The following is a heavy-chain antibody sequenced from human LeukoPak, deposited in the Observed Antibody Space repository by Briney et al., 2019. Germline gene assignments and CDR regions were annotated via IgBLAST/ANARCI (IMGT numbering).Heavy chain of an antibody. CDR2: INPNSGGT. J-gene: IGHJ4*02. CDR1: GYTFTSYG. V-gene: IGHV1-2*02. CDR3: ARRARYSSGWSANQHFDY. D-gene: IGHD6-19*01. Sequence: ASVKVSCKASGYTFTSYGISWVRQAPGQGLEWMGWINPNSGGTNYAQKFQGRVTMTRDTSISTAYMELSRLRSDDTAVYYCARRARYSSGWSANQHFDYWGQGTLVTVSS.